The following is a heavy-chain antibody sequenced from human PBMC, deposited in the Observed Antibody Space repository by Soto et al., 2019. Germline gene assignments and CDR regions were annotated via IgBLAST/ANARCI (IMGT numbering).Heavy chain of an antibody. CDR3: ARTRGVDTDTAMDPTGGQYYYYGMDV. CDR1: GGSISSGGYY. V-gene: IGHV4-31*03. CDR2: IYYSGST. J-gene: IGHJ6*02. D-gene: IGHD5-18*01. Sequence: SETLSLTCTVSGGSISSGGYYWSWIRQHPGKGLEWIGYIYYSGSTYYNPSLKSRVTISVDTSKNQFSLKLSSVTAADTAVYYCARTRGVDTDTAMDPTGGQYYYYGMDVWGQGTTVTVSS.